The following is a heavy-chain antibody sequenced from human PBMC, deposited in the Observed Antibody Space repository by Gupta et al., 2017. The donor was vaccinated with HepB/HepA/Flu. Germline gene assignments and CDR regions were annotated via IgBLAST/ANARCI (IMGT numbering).Heavy chain of an antibody. D-gene: IGHD6-19*01. J-gene: IGHJ5*02. Sequence: EVQLVESGGGVVQPGGSLRLSCAASGFTFDDYAMHWVRQAPGKGLEWVSLISGDGGSTYYADSVKGRFTISRDNSKNSLYLQMNSLRTEDTALYYCAKPYRSGWYGSVNWFYPWGQGTLVTVSS. V-gene: IGHV3-43*02. CDR2: ISGDGGST. CDR1: GFTFDDYA. CDR3: AKPYRSGWYGSVNWFYP.